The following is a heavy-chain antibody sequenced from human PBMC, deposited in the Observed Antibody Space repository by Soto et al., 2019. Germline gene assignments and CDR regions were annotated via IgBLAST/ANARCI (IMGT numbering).Heavy chain of an antibody. D-gene: IGHD1-20*01. CDR1: GGSSRAYH. CDR2: FSHSGSL. V-gene: IGHV4-34*01. Sequence: GELQQWGTGLLKPSETLSLNCYVYGGSSRAYHWSWIRQSPGEGLEWIGEFSHSGSLNYNPSLKGRVAVSLDTSTNPFSLTMTSVPAADTAVYFCASGPRYSSFALWGRATLVTVS. CDR3: ASGPRYSSFAL. J-gene: IGHJ2*01.